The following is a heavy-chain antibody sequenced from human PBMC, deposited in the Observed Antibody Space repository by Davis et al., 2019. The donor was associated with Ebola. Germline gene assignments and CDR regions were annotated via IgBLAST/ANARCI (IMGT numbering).Heavy chain of an antibody. V-gene: IGHV1-69*06. CDR3: ARLLYCSSTSCYVGGVDV. J-gene: IGHJ6*02. Sequence: SVKVSCKASGGTFSSYAISWVRQAPGQGLEWMGGIIPIFGTANYAQKFQGRVTITADKSTSTAYMELSSLRSEDTAVYYCARLLYCSSTSCYVGGVDVWGQGTTVTVSS. CDR1: GGTFSSYA. D-gene: IGHD2-2*01. CDR2: IIPIFGTA.